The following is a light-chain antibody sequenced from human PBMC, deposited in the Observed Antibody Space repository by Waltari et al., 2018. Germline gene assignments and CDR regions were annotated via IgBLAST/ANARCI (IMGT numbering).Light chain of an antibody. Sequence: DIVLTQSPDSLAVSLGERATINCRSSQSVLYSSNNKNYLAWYQHKPGQPPKLLIYWASIRVSGVPDRFRGSESETDFTLTSSSLQAEDVAVYYCQQYYSNPLTFGQGTKVEI. CDR2: WAS. CDR1: QSVLYSSNNKNY. J-gene: IGKJ1*01. CDR3: QQYYSNPLT. V-gene: IGKV4-1*01.